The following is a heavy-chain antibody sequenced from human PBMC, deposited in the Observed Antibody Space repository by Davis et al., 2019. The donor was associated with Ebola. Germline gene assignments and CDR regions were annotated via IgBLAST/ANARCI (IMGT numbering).Heavy chain of an antibody. CDR3: ARAGAAVTRHFNL. V-gene: IGHV1-18*01. CDR2: IGSYNGNT. Sequence: ASVKVSCKASGYTFTNYGISWVRQAPGQGLELLGWIGSYNGNTNYAQKFQGRVSMTTDTSTDTAYMELRSLSSDDTAMYYCARAGAAVTRHFNLWGQGTLVTVSS. CDR1: GYTFTNYG. J-gene: IGHJ4*02. D-gene: IGHD4-17*01.